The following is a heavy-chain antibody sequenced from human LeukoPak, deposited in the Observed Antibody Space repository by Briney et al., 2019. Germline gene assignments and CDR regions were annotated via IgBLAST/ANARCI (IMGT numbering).Heavy chain of an antibody. Sequence: SETLSLTCAVYGGSFSGYYWSWIRQPPGKGLEWIGEINHSGSTNYNPSLKSRVTVSVDRSKSQFSLKLSSVTAADTAVYYCARPHYGDYEADDYWGQGTLVTVSS. CDR2: INHSGST. V-gene: IGHV4-34*01. CDR3: ARPHYGDYEADDY. D-gene: IGHD4-17*01. J-gene: IGHJ4*02. CDR1: GGSFSGYY.